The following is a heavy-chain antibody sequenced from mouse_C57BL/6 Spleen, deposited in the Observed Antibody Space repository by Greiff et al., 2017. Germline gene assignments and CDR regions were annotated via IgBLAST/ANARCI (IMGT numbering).Heavy chain of an antibody. CDR3: ARAWGDGCYYAKEY. V-gene: IGHV2-2*01. Sequence: VKLMESGPGLVQPSQCLSISCTASGFSFTSYGVHWVRQSPGKGLEWLGVMCSGGSTDYNAAFISRLSISKDNSKGQVFFKMSSLQADDTAIYYCARAWGDGCYYAKEYWGQGTSVTVSS. D-gene: IGHD2-3*01. CDR1: GFSFTSYG. J-gene: IGHJ4*01. CDR2: MCSGGST.